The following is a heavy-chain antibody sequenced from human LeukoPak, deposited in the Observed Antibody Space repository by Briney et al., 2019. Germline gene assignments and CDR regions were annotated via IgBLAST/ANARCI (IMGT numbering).Heavy chain of an antibody. CDR2: ISAYNGNT. CDR1: GYTFTSYG. Sequence: ASVKVSCKASGYTFTSYGISWVRQAPGQGFEWMGWISAYNGNTNYAQKLQGRVTMTTDTSTSTAYMELSSLRSEDTAVYYCARGSRGYSYGQTDYWGQGTLVTVSS. D-gene: IGHD5-18*01. J-gene: IGHJ4*02. V-gene: IGHV1-18*01. CDR3: ARGSRGYSYGQTDY.